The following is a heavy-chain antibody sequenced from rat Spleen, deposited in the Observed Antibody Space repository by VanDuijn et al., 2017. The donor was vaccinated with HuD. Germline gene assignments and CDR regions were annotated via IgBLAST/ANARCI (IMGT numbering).Heavy chain of an antibody. D-gene: IGHD1-4*01. CDR1: GLTFSNYG. J-gene: IGHJ2*01. CDR2: LSYDGTTT. V-gene: IGHV5-29*01. Sequence: EVQLVESDGGLVQPGRSLKLSCAASGLTFSNYGMAWVRQAPTKGLEWVATLSYDGTTTYYRDSVKGRFTISRDVAKSTLFLQMDSLRSEDTATYYCARRHFGYTDYFDYWGQGVMVTVSS. CDR3: ARRHFGYTDYFDY.